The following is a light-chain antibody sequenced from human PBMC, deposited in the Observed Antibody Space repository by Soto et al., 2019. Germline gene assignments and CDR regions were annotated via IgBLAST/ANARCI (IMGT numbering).Light chain of an antibody. V-gene: IGKV3D-20*01. CDR1: QRVSNNY. Sequence: EIVLTQSPATLSLSPGESATLSCGASQRVSNNYLAWYQQKPGLAPRLLIYDASSRATGIPDRFTGSGSGTDFPLTISRLEPEDFAVYYCQKYGNTPLSFGGGTKVEI. CDR2: DAS. CDR3: QKYGNTPLS. J-gene: IGKJ4*01.